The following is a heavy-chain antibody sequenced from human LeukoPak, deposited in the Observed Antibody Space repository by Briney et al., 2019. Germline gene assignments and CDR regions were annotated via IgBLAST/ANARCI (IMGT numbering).Heavy chain of an antibody. CDR2: IFPGDSDT. Sequence: GESLKISCKASGYSFSSYWFAWVRQMPGKGLEWMGIIFPGDSDTRYSPSFEGQVTISADKTISTAYLQCSSLKASDTAMYYCARQGRSGWYFDYWGQGTLVTVSS. CDR1: GYSFSSYW. J-gene: IGHJ4*02. D-gene: IGHD6-19*01. V-gene: IGHV5-51*01. CDR3: ARQGRSGWYFDY.